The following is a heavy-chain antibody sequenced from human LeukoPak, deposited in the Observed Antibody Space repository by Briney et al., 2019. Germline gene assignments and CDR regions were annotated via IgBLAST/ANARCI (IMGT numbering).Heavy chain of an antibody. Sequence: GEALKISCKGSGYSFTSYWIGWGLQMPGEGLEGRGIIYPGDSDTRYSPSFQGQVTISADKSIRTAYLQWSSLKAADTAVYYCARPSWFGEQPWPDAFDIWGQGTMVTVSS. CDR2: IYPGDSDT. CDR3: ARPSWFGEQPWPDAFDI. D-gene: IGHD3-10*01. J-gene: IGHJ3*02. V-gene: IGHV5-51*01. CDR1: GYSFTSYW.